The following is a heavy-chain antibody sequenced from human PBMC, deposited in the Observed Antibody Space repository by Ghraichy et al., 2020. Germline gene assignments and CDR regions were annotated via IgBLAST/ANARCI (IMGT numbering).Heavy chain of an antibody. CDR2: IYHSGST. D-gene: IGHD5-12*01. V-gene: IGHV4-30-2*01. J-gene: IGHJ4*02. CDR3: ARSPYSGYDYFDY. CDR1: GGSISSGGYS. Sequence: SQTLSLTCTVSGGSISSGGYSWFWIRQPPGKGLEWIGYIYHSGSTYYNPSLKSRVTISVDRSKNQFSLKLSSVTAADTAVYYCARSPYSGYDYFDYWGQGTLVTVSS.